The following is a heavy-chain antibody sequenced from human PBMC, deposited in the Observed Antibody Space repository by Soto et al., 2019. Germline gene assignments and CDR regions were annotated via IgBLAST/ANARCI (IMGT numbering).Heavy chain of an antibody. D-gene: IGHD1-1*01. J-gene: IGHJ3*02. V-gene: IGHV3-23*01. CDR3: AKDIPSVRPATNDAFDI. CDR1: GFTFSSYA. CDR2: ISGSGGST. Sequence: PGGSLRLSCAASGFTFSSYAMSWVRQAPGKGLEWVSAISGSGGSTYYAEYVKGRFTISRDNSKNTLYLQMNSLRAEDTAVYYCAKDIPSVRPATNDAFDIWGQGTMVTVSS.